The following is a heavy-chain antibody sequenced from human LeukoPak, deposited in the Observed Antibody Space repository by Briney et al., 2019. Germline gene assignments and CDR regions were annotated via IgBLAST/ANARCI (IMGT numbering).Heavy chain of an antibody. D-gene: IGHD3-3*01. J-gene: IGHJ3*02. CDR1: GFTFSSYS. CDR3: ARARGITIFGVVLNDAFDI. Sequence: GGSLRLSCAASGFTFSSYSMNWVRQAPGKGLEWVSSISSSSSYIYYADSVKGRFTISRDNAKNSLYLQMNSLRAEDTAVYYCARARGITIFGVVLNDAFDIWGQGTMVTVSS. CDR2: ISSSSSYI. V-gene: IGHV3-21*01.